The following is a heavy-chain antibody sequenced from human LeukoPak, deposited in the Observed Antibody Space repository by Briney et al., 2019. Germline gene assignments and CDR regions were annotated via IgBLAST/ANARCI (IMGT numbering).Heavy chain of an antibody. CDR1: GGSISSSSYY. V-gene: IGHV4-39*01. J-gene: IGHJ3*02. CDR3: ARQTVFGVVIPGAFDI. D-gene: IGHD3-3*01. CDR2: IYYSGST. Sequence: PSETLSLTCTVSGGSISSSSYYWGWIRQPPGKGLEWIGTIYYSGSTYYNPSLKSRVTISVDTSKNQFSLRLSSVTAADTARYFCARQTVFGVVIPGAFDIWGRGTMVVVSS.